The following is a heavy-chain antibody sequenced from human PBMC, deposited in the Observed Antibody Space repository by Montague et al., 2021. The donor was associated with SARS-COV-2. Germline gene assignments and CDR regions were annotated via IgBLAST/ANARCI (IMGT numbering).Heavy chain of an antibody. D-gene: IGHD5-24*01. CDR3: ARDIATLGRWLQVPWALYYYYGMDV. J-gene: IGHJ6*02. V-gene: IGHV3-30*04. CDR1: GFTFSSYA. Sequence: SLRLSCAASGFTFSSYAMHWVRQAPGKGLEWVAVISYDGSNKYYADSVKGRFTISRDNSKNTLYLQMNSLRAEDTAAYYCARDIATLGRWLQVPWALYYYYGMDVWGQGTTVTVSS. CDR2: ISYDGSNK.